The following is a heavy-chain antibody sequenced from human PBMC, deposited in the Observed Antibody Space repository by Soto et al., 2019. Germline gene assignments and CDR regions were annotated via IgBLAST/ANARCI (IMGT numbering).Heavy chain of an antibody. CDR3: ARGEGGRNWFDP. Sequence: SETLSLTCAVSGDSISSGYYWAWIRQPPGKVLEWIGSIYHSGSTYYNPSLKSRVTISVDTSKNQFSLKLSSVTAADTAVYYCARGEGGRNWFDPWGQGTLVT. D-gene: IGHD1-26*01. CDR2: IYHSGST. V-gene: IGHV4-38-2*01. J-gene: IGHJ5*02. CDR1: GDSISSGYY.